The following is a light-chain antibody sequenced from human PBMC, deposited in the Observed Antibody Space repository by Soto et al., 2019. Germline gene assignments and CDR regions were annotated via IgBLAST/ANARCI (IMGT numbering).Light chain of an antibody. CDR3: HQYGSSPGT. Sequence: DIVLTQSQGTLSLSPGERSTISCRASQSVAKNALAWYQQKGGQAPRLLINDASSRATGIPDRFSGSGSGTEFTLTISRLEPEDFALYYCHQYGSSPGTFGQGTRLEIK. V-gene: IGKV3-20*01. CDR1: QSVAKNA. J-gene: IGKJ5*01. CDR2: DAS.